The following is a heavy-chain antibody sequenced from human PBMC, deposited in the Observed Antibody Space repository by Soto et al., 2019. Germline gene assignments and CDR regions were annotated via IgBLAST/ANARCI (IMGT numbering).Heavy chain of an antibody. CDR3: ARVGYSSSSSWHWFDP. Sequence: QVQLQQWGAGLLKPSETLSLTCAVYGGSFSGYYWSWIRQPPGKGLEWIGEINHSGSTNYNPSLKSRVTISVDTSKNQFSLKLSSATAADTAVYYCARVGYSSSSSWHWFDPWGQGTLVTVSS. CDR2: INHSGST. D-gene: IGHD6-6*01. J-gene: IGHJ5*02. V-gene: IGHV4-34*01. CDR1: GGSFSGYY.